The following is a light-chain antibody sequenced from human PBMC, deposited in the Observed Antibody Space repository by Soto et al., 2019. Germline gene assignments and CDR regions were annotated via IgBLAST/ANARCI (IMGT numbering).Light chain of an antibody. CDR1: QSVSSY. Sequence: EIVLTQSPATLSLSPGERATLSCRASQSVSSYLAWYHQKPDQAPSLLIYDASNRATGIPARFSDSRSGTDFTLNISSLENDDCAVYSCQQRSDWSTTSGVGNQVHIK. J-gene: IGKJ4*01. CDR2: DAS. V-gene: IGKV3-11*01. CDR3: QQRSDWSTT.